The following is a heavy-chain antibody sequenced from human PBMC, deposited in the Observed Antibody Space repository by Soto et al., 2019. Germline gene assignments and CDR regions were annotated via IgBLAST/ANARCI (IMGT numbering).Heavy chain of an antibody. CDR1: GGSISSGDYY. V-gene: IGHV4-31*03. CDR3: ARRDRSGFSYWLDT. CDR2: IYFSGTT. D-gene: IGHD3-22*01. J-gene: IGHJ5*02. Sequence: QVQLQESGPGLVKPSQTLSLTCTVSGGSISSGDYYWSWIRQHPGKGLEWIGTIYFSGTTYYNPSLKSRVTISVDPSKNQFSLNLSSVTAADTAVYYCARRDRSGFSYWLDTWGQGTLVTVSS.